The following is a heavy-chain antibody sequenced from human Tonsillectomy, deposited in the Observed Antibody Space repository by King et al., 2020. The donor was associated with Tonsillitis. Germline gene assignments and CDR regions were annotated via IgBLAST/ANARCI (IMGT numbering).Heavy chain of an antibody. CDR2: IRSKAYGGTT. CDR1: GFTFGDYA. Sequence: QLVQSGGGLVQPGRSLRLSCTASGFTFGDYAMSWFRQAPGKGLEWVGFIRSKAYGGTTEYAASVKGRFTIPRDDSKSIAYLQMNSLKTEDTAVYYCTMSIITFGEVVDKPPDYWGQGTLVTVSS. J-gene: IGHJ4*02. D-gene: IGHD3-16*02. CDR3: TMSIITFGEVVDKPPDY. V-gene: IGHV3-49*03.